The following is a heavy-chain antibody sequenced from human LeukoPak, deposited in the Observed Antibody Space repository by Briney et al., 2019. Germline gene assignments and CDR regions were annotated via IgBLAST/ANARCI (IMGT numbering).Heavy chain of an antibody. CDR2: FDPEDGET. V-gene: IGHV1-24*01. CDR3: ATDLPATVTTGY. CDR1: GYALTELS. D-gene: IGHD4-17*01. J-gene: IGHJ4*02. Sequence: ASVKVSCKVSGYALTELSMHWVRRAPGKGLEWMGGFDPEDGETIYAQKFQGRVTMTEDTSTDTAYMELSSLRSEDTAVYYCATDLPATVTTGYWGQGTLVTVSS.